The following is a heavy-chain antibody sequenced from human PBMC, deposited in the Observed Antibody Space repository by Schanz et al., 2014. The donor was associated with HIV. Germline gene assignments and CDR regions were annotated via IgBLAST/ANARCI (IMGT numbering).Heavy chain of an antibody. D-gene: IGHD4-4*01. Sequence: QVQLVESGGGVVQPGRSLRLSCAASGFTFSIFGMHWVRQAPGKGLEWVAIIGYDGSNKYYADSVKGRFTVSRDNSKNTLYLQMNRLRAEDTALYFCANDPELTTITGYFDSWGQGTLVTVSS. J-gene: IGHJ4*02. CDR3: ANDPELTTITGYFDS. CDR1: GFTFSIFG. CDR2: IGYDGSNK. V-gene: IGHV3-33*06.